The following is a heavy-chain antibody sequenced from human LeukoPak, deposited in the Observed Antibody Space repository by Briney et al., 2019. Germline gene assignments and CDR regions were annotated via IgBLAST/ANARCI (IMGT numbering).Heavy chain of an antibody. D-gene: IGHD3-10*01. Sequence: PSETLSLTCTVSGDSISSSGYYWGWIRQSPAKGLEWIGSIYCGGTSYYNPSLKSRVTISVDTSKNQFSLKLSSVTAADTAVYYCARNTVRGVHNYYYYYMDVWGKGTTVTVSS. J-gene: IGHJ6*03. V-gene: IGHV4-39*07. CDR3: ARNTVRGVHNYYYYYMDV. CDR2: IYCGGTS. CDR1: GDSISSSGYY.